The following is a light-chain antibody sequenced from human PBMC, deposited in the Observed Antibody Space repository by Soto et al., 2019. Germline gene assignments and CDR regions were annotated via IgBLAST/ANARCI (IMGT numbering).Light chain of an antibody. V-gene: IGLV4-69*01. CDR1: SGHSNYA. Sequence: QLVLTQPPSASASLGASVNLTCTLSSGHSNYAIAWHQQQPQKGPRYLMKINSDGSHNKGDGIPDRFSGSSSGAERFLTISSLQSDDEADYYCQTWGTGIWIFGAGTKVTVL. CDR2: INSDGSH. J-gene: IGLJ2*01. CDR3: QTWGTGIWI.